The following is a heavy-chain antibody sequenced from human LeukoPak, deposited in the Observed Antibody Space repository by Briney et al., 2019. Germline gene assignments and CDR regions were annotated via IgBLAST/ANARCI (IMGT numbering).Heavy chain of an antibody. V-gene: IGHV3-23*01. D-gene: IGHD7-27*01. CDR3: ARNWGFDY. J-gene: IGHJ4*02. CDR2: ITGSGDST. Sequence: GGSLRLSCAASGFTFSSYAMSWVRQAPGKGLEWVSTITGSGDSTSYAASVKGRFTVSRDNSKNTLFVQMNSLRADDTAVYYCARNWGFDYWGQGALVTVSS. CDR1: GFTFSSYA.